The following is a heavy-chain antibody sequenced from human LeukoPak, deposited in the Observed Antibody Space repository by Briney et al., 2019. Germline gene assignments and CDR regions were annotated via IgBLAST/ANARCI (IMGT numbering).Heavy chain of an antibody. D-gene: IGHD3-3*01. CDR3: ARARERGVVTLDY. Sequence: GASVKVSCKVSGYTLTELSMHWVRQAPGKGLEWMGGFDPEDGETIYAQKLQGRVTMTTDTSTSTAYMELRSLRSDDTAVYYCARARERGVVTLDYWGQGTLVTVSS. V-gene: IGHV1-24*01. CDR1: GYTLTELS. CDR2: FDPEDGET. J-gene: IGHJ4*02.